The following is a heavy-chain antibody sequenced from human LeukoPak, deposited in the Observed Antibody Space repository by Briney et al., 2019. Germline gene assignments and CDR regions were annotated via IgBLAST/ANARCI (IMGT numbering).Heavy chain of an antibody. J-gene: IGHJ6*03. CDR2: INHSGST. D-gene: IGHD5-12*01. CDR1: GGSFSGYY. CDR3: ARWGHDSGYDLYYYYYYMDV. V-gene: IGHV4-34*01. Sequence: SETLSLTCAVYGGSFSGYYWSWIRQPPGKGLEWIGEINHSGSTNYNPSLKSRVTISVDTSKNQFSLKLSSVTAADTAVYYCARWGHDSGYDLYYYYYYMDVWGKGTTVTVSS.